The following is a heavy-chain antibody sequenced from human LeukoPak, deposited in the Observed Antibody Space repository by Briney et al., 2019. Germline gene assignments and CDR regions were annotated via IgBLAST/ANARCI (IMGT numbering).Heavy chain of an antibody. Sequence: GGSLRLSCAASGFTFSSYSMNWVRQAPGKGLEWVSSISSSSYIYYADSVKGRFTISRDNAKNSLYLQMNSLRAEDTAVYYCARTVVRLQLRSWVPFDYWGQGTLVTVSS. CDR1: GFTFSSYS. CDR2: ISSSSYI. J-gene: IGHJ4*02. D-gene: IGHD5-24*01. CDR3: ARTVVRLQLRSWVPFDY. V-gene: IGHV3-21*01.